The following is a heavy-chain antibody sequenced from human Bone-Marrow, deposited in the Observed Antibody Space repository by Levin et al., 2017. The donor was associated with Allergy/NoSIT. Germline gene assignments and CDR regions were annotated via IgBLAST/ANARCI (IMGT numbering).Heavy chain of an antibody. CDR2: IYYSGST. CDR3: ARAYSGSYPDY. CDR1: GGSISSYY. J-gene: IGHJ4*02. Sequence: PSETLSLTCTVSGGSISSYYWSWIRQPPGKGLEWIGYIYYSGSTNYNPSLKSRVTISVDTSKNQFSLKLSSVTAADTAVYYCARAYSGSYPDYWGQGTLVTVSS. D-gene: IGHD1-26*01. V-gene: IGHV4-59*01.